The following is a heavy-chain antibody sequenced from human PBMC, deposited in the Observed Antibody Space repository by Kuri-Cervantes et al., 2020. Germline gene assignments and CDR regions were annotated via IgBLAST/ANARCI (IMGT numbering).Heavy chain of an antibody. D-gene: IGHD6-25*01. CDR1: GGSISSGGYS. V-gene: IGHV4-31*11. CDR2: IYYSGST. J-gene: IGHJ6*02. Sequence: SETLSLTCAVSGGSISSGGYSWSWIRQHPGKGLEWIGYIYYSGSTYYNPSLESRVTISVDTSKNQFSLKLSSVTAADTAVYYCARDLAALDPYYYYGMDVWGQGTTVTVSS. CDR3: ARDLAALDPYYYYGMDV.